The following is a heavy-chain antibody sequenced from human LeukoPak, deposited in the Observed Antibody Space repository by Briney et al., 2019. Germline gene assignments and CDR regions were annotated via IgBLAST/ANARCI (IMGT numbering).Heavy chain of an antibody. CDR3: ARGDSSSWSFKI. V-gene: IGHV4-30-4*01. CDR2: IYYSGST. Sequence: YPSQTLSLTCTVSGGSFSSGDYYWSWIRQPPGKGLEWIAYIYYSGSTYYNPSLKRRVSISVDTSKNQFSLKLSSVTAADTAVYYCARGDSSSWSFKIWGQGTLVTVSS. J-gene: IGHJ4*02. CDR1: GGSFSSGDYY. D-gene: IGHD6-13*01.